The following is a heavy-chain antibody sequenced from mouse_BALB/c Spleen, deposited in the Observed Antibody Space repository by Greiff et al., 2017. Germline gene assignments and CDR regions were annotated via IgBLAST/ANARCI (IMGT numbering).Heavy chain of an antibody. D-gene: IGHD2-10*02. CDR2: IWSGGST. V-gene: IGHV2-2*02. Sequence: QVQLKESGPGLVQPSQSLSITCTVSGFSFTSYGVHWVRQSPGKGLEWLGVIWSGGSTDYNAAFISRLSISKDNSKSQVFFKMNSLQANDTAIYYCARTYGNYDAMDYWGQGTSVTVSS. J-gene: IGHJ4*01. CDR1: GFSFTSYG. CDR3: ARTYGNYDAMDY.